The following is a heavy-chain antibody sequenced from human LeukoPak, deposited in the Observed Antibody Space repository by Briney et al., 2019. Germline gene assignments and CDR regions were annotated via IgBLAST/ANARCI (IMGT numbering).Heavy chain of an antibody. D-gene: IGHD3-3*01. CDR1: GGSISSYY. Sequence: SETLSLTCTVSGGSISSYYWSWIRQPPGKGLEWIGYIYYSGSTNYNPSLKSRVTISVDTSKNQFSLRLSSVTAADTAVYYCATSGRFLEWSSTYSYWGQGTLVTVSS. V-gene: IGHV4-59*01. CDR3: ATSGRFLEWSSTYSY. J-gene: IGHJ4*02. CDR2: IYYSGST.